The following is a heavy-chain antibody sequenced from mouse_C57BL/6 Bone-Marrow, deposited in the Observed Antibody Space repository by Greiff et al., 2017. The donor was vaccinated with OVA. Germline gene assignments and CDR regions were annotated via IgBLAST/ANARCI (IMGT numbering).Heavy chain of an antibody. Sequence: VQLQQPGAELVRPGSSVTLSCKASGYTFTSYWMHWVKQRPIPGLEWIGNIDPSDSETHYNQQFKDKATLTVDKSSSTAYMQLSSLTSEDSAVYYCARSRGGAMDYWGQGTSVTVSS. CDR1: GYTFTSYW. CDR2: IDPSDSET. CDR3: ARSRGGAMDY. V-gene: IGHV1-52*01. J-gene: IGHJ4*01.